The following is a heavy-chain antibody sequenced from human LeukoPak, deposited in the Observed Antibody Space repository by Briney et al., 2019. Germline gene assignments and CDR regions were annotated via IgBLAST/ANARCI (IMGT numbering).Heavy chain of an antibody. Sequence: GGSLRLSCAASGFTFSSYAMSWVRQAPGKGLEWVSSISGSGGSTYYADSVKGRFTISRDNSKNTLYLQMNSLRAEDTAVYYCAKDRNTVTPAVYYYYYGMDVWGQGTTVTVSS. D-gene: IGHD4-11*01. CDR2: ISGSGGST. J-gene: IGHJ6*02. CDR1: GFTFSSYA. V-gene: IGHV3-23*01. CDR3: AKDRNTVTPAVYYYYYGMDV.